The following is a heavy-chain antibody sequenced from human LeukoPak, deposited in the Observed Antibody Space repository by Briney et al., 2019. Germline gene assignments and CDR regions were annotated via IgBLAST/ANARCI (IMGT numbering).Heavy chain of an antibody. CDR2: ISSSSSYI. CDR1: GFTFSSYS. D-gene: IGHD3-10*01. V-gene: IGHV3-21*01. CDR3: AKDYGSGYSLDY. Sequence: KAGGSLRLSCAASGFTFSSYSMNWVRQAPGKGLEWVSSISSSSSYIYYADSVKGRFTISRDNAKNSLYLQMNSLRAEDTAVYYCAKDYGSGYSLDYWGQGTLVTVSS. J-gene: IGHJ4*02.